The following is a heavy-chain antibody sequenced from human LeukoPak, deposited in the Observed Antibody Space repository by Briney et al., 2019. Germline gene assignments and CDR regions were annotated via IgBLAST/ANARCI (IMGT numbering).Heavy chain of an antibody. CDR1: GGSISSSSYY. D-gene: IGHD2-2*02. CDR3: ARQIRYTYDPNWFHP. V-gene: IGHV4-39*01. Sequence: SETLSLTCTVSGGSISSSSYYWAWIRQPPGKGLEWIGSIYFSGTTNYNPSLQSRVTMSVDTSRNQFSLILSSLTATDTAVYYCARQIRYTYDPNWFHPWSQGALVTVSS. CDR2: IYFSGTT. J-gene: IGHJ5*02.